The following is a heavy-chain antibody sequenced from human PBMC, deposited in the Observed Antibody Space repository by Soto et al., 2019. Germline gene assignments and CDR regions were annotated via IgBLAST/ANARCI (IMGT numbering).Heavy chain of an antibody. V-gene: IGHV1-2*02. D-gene: IGHD3-22*01. J-gene: IGHJ3*02. CDR2: INPNSGGT. CDR3: ASSFDYYDSSGYYGYAFDI. CDR1: GYTFTGYY. Sequence: ASVKVSFKASGYTFTGYYMHWVRQAPGQGLEWMGWINPNSGGTNYAQKFQGRVTMTRDTSISTAYMELSRLRSDDTAVYYCASSFDYYDSSGYYGYAFDIWGQGTMVTVSS.